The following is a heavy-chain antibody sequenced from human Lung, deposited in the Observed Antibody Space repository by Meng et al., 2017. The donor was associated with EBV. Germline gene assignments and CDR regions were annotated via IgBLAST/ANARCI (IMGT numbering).Heavy chain of an antibody. D-gene: IGHD1-26*01. CDR3: ARGKQDAWELLAY. J-gene: IGHJ4*02. V-gene: IGHV4-4*02. CDR2: IDDSGST. CDR1: GVSISSNIR. Sequence: VQVQEAGPGLVKPSQTLSLTCGVSGVSISSNIRWTWVRQPPGKGLEWIGDIDDSGSTNYNPSLNSRISISLDKSKNHFSLKVNSVTAADTAVYYCARGKQDAWELLAYWGQGALVTVSS.